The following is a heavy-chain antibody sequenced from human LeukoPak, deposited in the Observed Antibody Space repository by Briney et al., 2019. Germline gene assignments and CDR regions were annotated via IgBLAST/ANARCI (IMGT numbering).Heavy chain of an antibody. CDR1: GGSIGSSSYY. V-gene: IGHV4-39*01. CDR3: ARHQTHGSGSFDP. Sequence: PSETLSLTCTVSGGSIGSSSYYWGWIRQPPGKGLEWIGSVYYSWSTYYNPSLKSRVTISVDTSKNQFSLKLSSVTAADTAVYYCARHQTHGSGSFDPWGQGTLVTVSS. CDR2: VYYSWST. D-gene: IGHD3-10*01. J-gene: IGHJ5*02.